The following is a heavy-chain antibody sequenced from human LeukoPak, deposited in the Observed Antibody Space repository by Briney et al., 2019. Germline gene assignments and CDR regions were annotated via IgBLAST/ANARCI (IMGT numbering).Heavy chain of an antibody. CDR2: INHSGST. Sequence: PSETLSLTRAVYGGSFSGYYWSWIRQPPGKGLEWIGEINHSGSTNYNPSLKSRVTISVDTSKNQFSLKLSSVTAADTAVYYCARLLGGWYMYWGQGTLVTDSS. CDR1: GGSFSGYY. V-gene: IGHV4-34*01. CDR3: ARLLGGWYMY. J-gene: IGHJ4*02. D-gene: IGHD6-19*01.